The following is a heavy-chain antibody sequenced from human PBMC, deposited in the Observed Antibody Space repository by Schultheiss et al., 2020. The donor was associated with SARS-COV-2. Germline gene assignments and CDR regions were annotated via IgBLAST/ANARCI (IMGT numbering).Heavy chain of an antibody. CDR3: ARRITIFGVAEDY. CDR2: IYYSGST. D-gene: IGHD3-3*01. J-gene: IGHJ4*02. CDR1: GGSISSSSYY. Sequence: SETLSLTCTVSGGSISSSSYYWGWIRQPPGKGLEWIGSIYYSGSTYYNPSLKSRVTISVDTSKNQFSLKLSSVTAADTAVYYCARRITIFGVAEDYWGQGTLVTVSS. V-gene: IGHV4-39*01.